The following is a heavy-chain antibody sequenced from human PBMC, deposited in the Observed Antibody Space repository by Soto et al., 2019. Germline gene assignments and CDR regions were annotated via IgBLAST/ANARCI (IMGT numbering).Heavy chain of an antibody. J-gene: IGHJ3*02. D-gene: IGHD2-15*01. CDR3: ARAIFRKYCSGGSCFDAFDI. CDR1: GYTFTGYY. Sequence: ASVKVSCKASGYTFTGYYMHWVRQAPGQGLEWMGWINPNSGGTNYAQKFQGWVTMTRDTSISTAYMELSRLRSEDTAVYYCARAIFRKYCSGGSCFDAFDIWGQGTMVTVSS. CDR2: INPNSGGT. V-gene: IGHV1-2*04.